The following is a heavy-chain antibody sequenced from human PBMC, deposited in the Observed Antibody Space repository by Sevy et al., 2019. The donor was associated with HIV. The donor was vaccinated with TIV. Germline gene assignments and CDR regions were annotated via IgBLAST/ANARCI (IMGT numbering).Heavy chain of an antibody. Sequence: ASVKVSCKASGDTFGNYAIAWVRQAPGQGLEWMGGIIPVFGSANSAQKFQDRLTITADVSTSTAYMELRSLRSEDTAVYYCARSNPDGYNYSYYYGIDVWGRGTTVTVSS. CDR2: IIPVFGSA. CDR1: GDTFGNYA. V-gene: IGHV1-69*13. CDR3: ARSNPDGYNYSYYYGIDV. D-gene: IGHD5-12*01. J-gene: IGHJ6*02.